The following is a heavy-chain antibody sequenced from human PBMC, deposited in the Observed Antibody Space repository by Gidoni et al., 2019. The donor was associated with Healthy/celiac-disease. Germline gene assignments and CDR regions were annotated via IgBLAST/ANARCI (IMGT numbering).Heavy chain of an antibody. D-gene: IGHD4-17*01. CDR1: GFTFSSYG. CDR2: ISYDGSNK. Sequence: QVQLVESGGGVVQPGRSLRLSCAASGFTFSSYGMHWVRQAPGKGLEWVAVISYDGSNKYYADSVKGRFTISRDNSKNTLYLQMNSLRAEDTAVYYCAKGHYAAYWGQGTLVTVSS. J-gene: IGHJ4*02. CDR3: AKGHYAAY. V-gene: IGHV3-30*18.